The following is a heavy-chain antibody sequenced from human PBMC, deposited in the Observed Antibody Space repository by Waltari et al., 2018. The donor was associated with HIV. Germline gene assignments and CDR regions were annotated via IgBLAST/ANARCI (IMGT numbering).Heavy chain of an antibody. V-gene: IGHV5-51*03. J-gene: IGHJ5*02. CDR3: ARRILNAYDNWFDP. Sequence: EVQLVQSGAEQKKPGEYLKISCKGAAYTCNTYCIGRVRRLPGKGLEWMGFIYPGDSDTRYSPSFQGQVTISADKSISTAYLQWSSLKASDTAMYYCARRILNAYDNWFDPWGQGTLVTVSS. D-gene: IGHD3-9*01. CDR1: AYTCNTYC. CDR2: IYPGDSDT.